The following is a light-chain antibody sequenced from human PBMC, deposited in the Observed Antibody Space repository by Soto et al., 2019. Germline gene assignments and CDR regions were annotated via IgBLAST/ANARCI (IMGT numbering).Light chain of an antibody. Sequence: IVLTQSPATLSLSPGAGATLSCRARRSVSSYFAWYQQKPGQAPRLLIYDASNRATGIPARFSGSGSGTDFTLIISSLEPEDFAVYYCQQRSNWPVTFGLGTKVEV. CDR3: QQRSNWPVT. CDR1: RSVSSY. V-gene: IGKV3-11*01. J-gene: IGKJ1*01. CDR2: DAS.